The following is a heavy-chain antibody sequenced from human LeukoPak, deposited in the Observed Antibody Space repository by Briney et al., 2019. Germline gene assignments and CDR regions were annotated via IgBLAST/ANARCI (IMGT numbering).Heavy chain of an antibody. CDR3: ARYCVITTCQFRGIDF. CDR1: GFTFSAHF. V-gene: IGHV3-7*01. Sequence: PGGSLRLSCSASGFTFSAHFMSWVRQAPGKGLEWVANIKQDVREINYADSVEGRFTISRDNAKNSLYLQMSSLRTEDTAVYYCARYCVITTCQFRGIDFWGQGTLVTVSS. D-gene: IGHD3-16*02. J-gene: IGHJ4*02. CDR2: IKQDVREI.